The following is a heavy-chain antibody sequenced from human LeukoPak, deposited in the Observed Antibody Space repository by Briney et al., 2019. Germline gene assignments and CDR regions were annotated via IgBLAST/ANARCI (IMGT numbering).Heavy chain of an antibody. Sequence: PGGSLRLSCAASGFTFNNYAMSWVRQAPGKGLEWIGSIYYSGSTYYNPSLKSRVTISVDTSKNQFSLKLSSVTAADTAVYYCARHSTFFGVVIIKGRVRGPFDYWGQGTLVTVSS. J-gene: IGHJ4*02. D-gene: IGHD3-3*01. V-gene: IGHV4-38-2*01. CDR1: GFTFNNYA. CDR2: IYYSGST. CDR3: ARHSTFFGVVIIKGRVRGPFDY.